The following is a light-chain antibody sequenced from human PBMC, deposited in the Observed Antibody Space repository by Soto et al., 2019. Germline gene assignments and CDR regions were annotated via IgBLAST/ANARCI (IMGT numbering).Light chain of an antibody. Sequence: QSAMTQPHSVSGSPGQSVTISCTGTSSDVGAYNFASWYQQRPGTAPRLIIYDVNKRPSGVPDRFSGSKSGNTASLTISGLQAEDEADYYSCSYAGNYKYVFGSGTKVTVL. V-gene: IGLV2-11*01. CDR1: SSDVGAYNF. CDR2: DVN. J-gene: IGLJ1*01. CDR3: CSYAGNYKYV.